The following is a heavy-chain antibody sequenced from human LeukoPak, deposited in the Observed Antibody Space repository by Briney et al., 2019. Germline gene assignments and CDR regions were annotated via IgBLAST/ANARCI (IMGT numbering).Heavy chain of an antibody. V-gene: IGHV4-59*08. CDR2: IYYSGST. CDR3: ARHSHLRRFDP. Sequence: SETLSLTCAVSGGSITGYYWSWIRQPPGKGLEWIGYIYYSGSTNYNPSLKSRVTISVDTSKNQFSLKLSSVTAADTAVYYCARHSHLRRFDPWGQGTLVTVSS. CDR1: GGSITGYY. J-gene: IGHJ5*02.